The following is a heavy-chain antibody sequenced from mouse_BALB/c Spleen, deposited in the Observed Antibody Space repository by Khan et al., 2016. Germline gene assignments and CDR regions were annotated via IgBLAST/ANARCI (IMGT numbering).Heavy chain of an antibody. Sequence: VQLKESGAELVRSGASVRLSCTASGFNFKDYYMHWVKQRPEQGLEWIGWIDPENAYTEYAPKFQGKTTLTADSSSNTAYLQLSSLTSEDTAVYYCDAGGYDGGFDYWGQGTTLTVSS. CDR1: GFNFKDYY. V-gene: IGHV14-4*02. CDR3: DAGGYDGGFDY. CDR2: IDPENAYT. D-gene: IGHD2-2*01. J-gene: IGHJ2*01.